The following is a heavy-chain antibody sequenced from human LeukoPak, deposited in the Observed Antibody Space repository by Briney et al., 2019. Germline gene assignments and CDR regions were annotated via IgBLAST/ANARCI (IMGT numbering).Heavy chain of an antibody. CDR1: GGSISSSSYY. CDR3: ARINNHMITFGESNDY. D-gene: IGHD3-16*01. J-gene: IGHJ4*02. Sequence: SETLSLTCTVSGGSISSSSYYWGWIRQPPGKGLEWIGSIYYSGSTYYNPSLKSRVTITVDTSKNQFSLKLSSVTAQDTAVYYCARINNHMITFGESNDYWGQGTLVTVSS. CDR2: IYYSGST. V-gene: IGHV4-39*01.